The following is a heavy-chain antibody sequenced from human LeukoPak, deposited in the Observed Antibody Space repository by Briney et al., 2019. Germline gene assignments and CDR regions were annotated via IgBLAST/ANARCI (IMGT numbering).Heavy chain of an antibody. D-gene: IGHD2-15*01. CDR1: VYTFTNYD. CDR2: MNPNSWNT. CDR3: ARGRFDCSGGSCYQDLYYYYMDV. Sequence: ASVTVSYMSSVYTFTNYDINWVRQAAGQGRDGMGWMNPNSWNTGYAQKFQGRVTITRNTSISTAYMELSSLRSEDTAVYYCARGRFDCSGGSCYQDLYYYYMDVWGKGTTVTVSS. V-gene: IGHV1-8*03. J-gene: IGHJ6*03.